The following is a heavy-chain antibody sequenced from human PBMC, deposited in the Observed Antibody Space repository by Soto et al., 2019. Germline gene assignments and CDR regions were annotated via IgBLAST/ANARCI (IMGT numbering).Heavy chain of an antibody. CDR3: ARNLMVVPAAKRGSWFDP. CDR2: IYYSGST. V-gene: IGHV4-31*03. J-gene: IGHJ5*02. CDR1: GGSISSGGYY. D-gene: IGHD2-2*01. Sequence: SETLSLTCTVSGGSISSGGYYWSWIRQHPGKGLEWIGYIYYSGSTYYNPSLKSRVTISVDTSKNQFSLKLSSVTAADTAVYYCARNLMVVPAAKRGSWFDPWGQGTLVTAPQ.